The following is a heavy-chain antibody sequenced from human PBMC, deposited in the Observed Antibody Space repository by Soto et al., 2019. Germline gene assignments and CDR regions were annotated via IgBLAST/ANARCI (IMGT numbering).Heavy chain of an antibody. D-gene: IGHD3-3*01. V-gene: IGHV3-23*01. CDR2: ISVSGGST. CDR3: AKDQRELRFLEWLPIAGYFDY. Sequence: GGSLRLSCAASGFTFSSYAMSWVRQAPGKGLEWVSAISVSGGSTYYADSVKGRFTISRDNSKNTLYLQMNSLRAEDTAVYYCAKDQRELRFLEWLPIAGYFDYWGQGTLVTVSS. CDR1: GFTFSSYA. J-gene: IGHJ4*02.